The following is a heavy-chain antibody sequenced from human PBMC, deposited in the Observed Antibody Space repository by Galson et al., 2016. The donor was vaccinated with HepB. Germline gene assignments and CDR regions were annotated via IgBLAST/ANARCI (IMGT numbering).Heavy chain of an antibody. J-gene: IGHJ5*02. CDR3: ARGSTFYHYLSAYRPYWFDP. D-gene: IGHD3-3*01. Sequence: SLRLSCAASGFTFSNYGIHWVRQTPGQGLEWVAVIWYGGSPKYYADSVKGRFTVSRDNSKTTVYPQMNSLRAEDTAVYYCARGSTFYHYLSAYRPYWFDPWGQGTLVTVSS. V-gene: IGHV3-33*01. CDR2: IWYGGSPK. CDR1: GFTFSNYG.